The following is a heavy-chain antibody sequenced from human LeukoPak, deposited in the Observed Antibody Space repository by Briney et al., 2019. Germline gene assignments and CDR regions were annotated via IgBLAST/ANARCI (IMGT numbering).Heavy chain of an antibody. CDR1: GYTFSDFG. J-gene: IGHJ4*02. CDR2: IGAYNDNT. Sequence: ASVKVSCKASGYTFSDFGITWVRQAPGQGAEWMGWIGAYNDNTNYPQKFQGRVTLTTDTSTSTAYMELRSLTSDDTALYYCARAGAAVTMFFDFWGQGTLVTVSS. V-gene: IGHV1-18*01. CDR3: ARAGAAVTMFFDF. D-gene: IGHD4-17*01.